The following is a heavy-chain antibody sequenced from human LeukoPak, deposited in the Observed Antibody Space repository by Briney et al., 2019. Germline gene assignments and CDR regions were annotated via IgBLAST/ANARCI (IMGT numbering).Heavy chain of an antibody. J-gene: IGHJ3*02. CDR2: ISSSSSYI. CDR3: ARGVTMTNRALGAFDI. CDR1: GFTFSSYS. Sequence: GGSLRLSCAASGFTFSSYSMNWVRQAPGKGLEWVSSISSSSSYIYYADSVKGRFTISRDNSKNTLYLQMNSLRAEDTAVYYCARGVTMTNRALGAFDIWGQGTMVTVSS. D-gene: IGHD3-22*01. V-gene: IGHV3-21*01.